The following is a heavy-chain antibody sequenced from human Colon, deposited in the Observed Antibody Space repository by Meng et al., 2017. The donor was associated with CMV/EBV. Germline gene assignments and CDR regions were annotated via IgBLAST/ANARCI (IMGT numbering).Heavy chain of an antibody. V-gene: IGHV4-34*01. D-gene: IGHD2-21*01. CDR2: VNGGGSS. Sequence: CTIDGGSVSGYHWHWFRQTPQRGLEGIGHVNGGGSSDSNPSLKSRVTISLDTSKNQFSLRLTSVTVADTGVYYCARGMVVIAPWFDAWGHGTLVTVSS. CDR1: GGSVSGYH. CDR3: ARGMVVIAPWFDA. J-gene: IGHJ5*01.